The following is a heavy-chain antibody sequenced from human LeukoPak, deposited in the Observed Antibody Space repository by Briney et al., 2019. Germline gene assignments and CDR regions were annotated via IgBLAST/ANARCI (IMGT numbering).Heavy chain of an antibody. CDR1: GFTFSSYA. CDR3: ARAGRFLEWLCPFLDY. D-gene: IGHD3-3*01. V-gene: IGHV3-30-3*01. Sequence: GGSLRLSCAASGFTFSSYAMHWVRQAPGKGLEWVAVISYDGGNKYYADSVKGRFTISRDNSKNTLYLQMNSLRAENTAVYCCARAGRFLEWLCPFLDYWGQGTLVTVSS. CDR2: ISYDGGNK. J-gene: IGHJ4*02.